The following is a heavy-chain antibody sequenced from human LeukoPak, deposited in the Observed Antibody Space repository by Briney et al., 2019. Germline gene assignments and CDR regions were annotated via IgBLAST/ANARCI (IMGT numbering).Heavy chain of an antibody. CDR2: ISAYNGNT. D-gene: IGHD1-26*01. CDR1: GYTFTSYG. Sequence: GASVKVSCKASGYTFTSYGISWVRQAPGQGLEWMGWISAYNGNTNYAQKLQGRVTMTTDTSTTTAYMELRSLRSDDTAVYYCARARAVGVLYYFDYWGQGTLVTVSS. V-gene: IGHV1-18*01. J-gene: IGHJ4*02. CDR3: ARARAVGVLYYFDY.